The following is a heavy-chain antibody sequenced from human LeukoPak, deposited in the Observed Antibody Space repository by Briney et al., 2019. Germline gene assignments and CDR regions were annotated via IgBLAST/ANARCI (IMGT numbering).Heavy chain of an antibody. CDR1: GFTFSSYW. V-gene: IGHV3-74*01. CDR3: AKVTPPNLLRGGYDSSGYVG. CDR2: INSDGSST. D-gene: IGHD3-22*01. J-gene: IGHJ4*02. Sequence: GGSLRLSCAASGFTFSSYWMHWVRQAPGKGLVWVSRINSDGSSTSYADSVKGRFTISRDNAKNTLYLQMNSLRAEDTAVYYCAKVTPPNLLRGGYDSSGYVGWGQGTLVTVSS.